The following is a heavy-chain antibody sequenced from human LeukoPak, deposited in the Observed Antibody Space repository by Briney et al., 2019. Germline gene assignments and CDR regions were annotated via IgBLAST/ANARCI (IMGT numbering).Heavy chain of an antibody. CDR3: AKMWDPASEAYDY. CDR1: GFAFSVYS. V-gene: IGHV3-23*01. CDR2: ISNNGAYT. D-gene: IGHD5-12*01. Sequence: SGGSLRLSCAASGFAFSVYSMTCVRQGPGKGLECVSAISNNGAYTVYADSVRGRFTISRDNSKNTFYLQVNSLISDDTPLYYFAKMWDPASEAYDYWGRGTLVPVPT. J-gene: IGHJ4*02.